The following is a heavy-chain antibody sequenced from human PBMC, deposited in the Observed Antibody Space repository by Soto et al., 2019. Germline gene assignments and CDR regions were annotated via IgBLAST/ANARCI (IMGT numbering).Heavy chain of an antibody. CDR2: VYYSGNS. CDR1: GGSIISSSYY. D-gene: IGHD6-19*01. J-gene: IGHJ1*01. V-gene: IGHV4-39*01. CDR3: VRHRGSGWPATIF. Sequence: KPSETLSLTCTVSGGSIISSSYYWGWMRQSPWKGLEWIGSVYYSGNSYYNPSLKSRAAISADTSGTQFFLKMQSMTAADTDLYYCVRHRGSGWPATIFWGQGXLVTVYS.